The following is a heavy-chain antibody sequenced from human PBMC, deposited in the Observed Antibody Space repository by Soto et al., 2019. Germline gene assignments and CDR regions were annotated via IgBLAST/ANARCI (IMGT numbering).Heavy chain of an antibody. CDR3: ARQRPTDGRWEFANYYGMDV. CDR2: IIHSEST. CDR1: GGSFSAYY. V-gene: IGHV4-34*12. Sequence: SQTLSLTCAVYGGSFSAYYWSWVRQPPGKGLEWIGEIIHSESTKYNPSLKSRVTISVDTSKNQFSLKLSSVTAADTAVYYCARQRPTDGRWEFANYYGMDVWGQGTPVTVSS. D-gene: IGHD1-26*01. J-gene: IGHJ6*02.